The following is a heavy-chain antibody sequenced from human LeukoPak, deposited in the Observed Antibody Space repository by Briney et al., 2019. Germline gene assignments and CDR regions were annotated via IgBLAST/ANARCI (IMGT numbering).Heavy chain of an antibody. J-gene: IGHJ3*02. CDR3: ATALTYGDYVADAFDI. Sequence: SETLSLTCTVSGGSISSGDYYWSWIRQPPGKGLEWIGYIYYSGSTYYNSSLKSRVTISVDTSKNQFSLKLSSVTAADTAVYYCATALTYGDYVADAFDIWGQGTMVTVSS. D-gene: IGHD4-17*01. V-gene: IGHV4-30-4*01. CDR1: GGSISSGDYY. CDR2: IYYSGST.